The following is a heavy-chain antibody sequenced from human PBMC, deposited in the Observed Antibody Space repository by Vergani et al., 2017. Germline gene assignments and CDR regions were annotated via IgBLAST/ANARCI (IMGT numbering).Heavy chain of an antibody. J-gene: IGHJ4*02. D-gene: IGHD3-10*01. Sequence: EVHLLESGGGLVQPGGSLRLTCAASEFTFSNYAMNWVRQAPGKGLEWVSGISGSGVSAYYTDSVKGRFTISRDNSKNMLFLQMNNLRTEDTAIYYCAKQYFVSGNYLFDYWGQGTLVTVSS. CDR1: EFTFSNYA. CDR2: ISGSGVSA. CDR3: AKQYFVSGNYLFDY. V-gene: IGHV3-23*01.